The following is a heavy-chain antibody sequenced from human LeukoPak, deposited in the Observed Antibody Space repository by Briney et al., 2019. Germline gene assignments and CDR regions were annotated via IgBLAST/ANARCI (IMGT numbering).Heavy chain of an antibody. CDR3: AKDLRIFGVAPYYFVY. J-gene: IGHJ4*02. CDR1: GFTFSSYG. D-gene: IGHD3-3*02. V-gene: IGHV3-23*01. CDR2: ISCSGGST. Sequence: GGSLRLSCAASGFTFSSYGMSWVRQAPGKGLEWVSAISCSGGSTYYADSVKGRFTISRDNSKNTLYLQMNSLRAEDTAVYYCAKDLRIFGVAPYYFVYWGEGTLVTVSS.